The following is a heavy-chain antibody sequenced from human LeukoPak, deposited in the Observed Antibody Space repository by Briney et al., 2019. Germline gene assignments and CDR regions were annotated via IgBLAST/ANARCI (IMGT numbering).Heavy chain of an antibody. CDR2: ISSSSSTI. Sequence: GGSLRLSCAASGFTFSSYSMNWVRQAPGKGLEWVSYISSSSSTIYYADSVKGRFTISRDNAKNSLYLQMNSLRAEDTAVYYCARDTSGQWLVVDYWGQGTLVTVSS. D-gene: IGHD6-19*01. CDR3: ARDTSGQWLVVDY. CDR1: GFTFSSYS. J-gene: IGHJ4*02. V-gene: IGHV3-48*01.